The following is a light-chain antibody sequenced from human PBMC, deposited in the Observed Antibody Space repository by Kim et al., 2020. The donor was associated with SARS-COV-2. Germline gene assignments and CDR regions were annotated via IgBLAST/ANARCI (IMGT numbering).Light chain of an antibody. J-gene: IGLJ2*01. CDR1: SSDIGGYNS. CDR2: EVN. V-gene: IGLV2-8*01. Sequence: QSALTQPPSASGSPGQSVTISCTGSSSDIGGYNSVSWYQQHPGKAPKLMIYEVNKRPSGVPHRFSVSKSGNTASLTVSGLQAEEEADYRCSSYTGNNILVFGGGTKLTVL. CDR3: SSYTGNNILV.